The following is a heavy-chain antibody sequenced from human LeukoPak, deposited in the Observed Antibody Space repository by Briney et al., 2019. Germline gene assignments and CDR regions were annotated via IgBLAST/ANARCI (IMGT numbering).Heavy chain of an antibody. D-gene: IGHD1-14*01. CDR2: IYYSGST. CDR3: ASESHRVGAFDI. V-gene: IGHV4-59*01. Sequence: PSETLSLTCTASGGSISSYYWSWIRQPPGKGLEWIGYIYYSGSTNYNPSLKGRVTISVDTSKNQFSLKLSSVTAADTAVYYCASESHRVGAFDIWGQGTMVTVSS. J-gene: IGHJ3*02. CDR1: GGSISSYY.